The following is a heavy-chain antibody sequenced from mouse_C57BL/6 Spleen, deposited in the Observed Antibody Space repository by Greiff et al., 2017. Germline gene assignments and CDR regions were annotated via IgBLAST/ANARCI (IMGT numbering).Heavy chain of an antibody. CDR3: TRQDDYDGFAY. CDR2: IRNKANNHAT. Sequence: EVKVEESGGGLVQPGGSMKLSCAASGFTFSDAWLDWVRQSPEKGLEWVAEIRNKANNHATYYAESVKGRFTISRADSKSSVYLQMNSLRAVDTGIYYCTRQDDYDGFAYWGQGTLVTVSA. V-gene: IGHV6-6*01. J-gene: IGHJ3*01. D-gene: IGHD2-4*01. CDR1: GFTFSDAW.